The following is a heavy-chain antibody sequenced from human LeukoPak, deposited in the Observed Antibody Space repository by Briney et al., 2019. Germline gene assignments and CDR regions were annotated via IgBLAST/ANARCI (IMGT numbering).Heavy chain of an antibody. CDR3: ARDPSSVTLYFFDY. Sequence: GASVKISCKASGYTFRGNYIHWLRQAAGQGLEGMGWIDGNNGDTKSAQKFQGRVTMSRDTSIRTAYMDLSSLRPDDAAVYYCARDPSSVTLYFFDYWGQGTLVTVSS. J-gene: IGHJ4*02. CDR1: GYTFRGNY. V-gene: IGHV1-2*02. D-gene: IGHD4-11*01. CDR2: IDGNNGDT.